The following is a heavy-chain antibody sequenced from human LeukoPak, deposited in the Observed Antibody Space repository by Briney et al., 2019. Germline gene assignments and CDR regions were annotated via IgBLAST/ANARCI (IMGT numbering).Heavy chain of an antibody. D-gene: IGHD4-23*01. Sequence: ASVKVSCKASGYTSTSYGISWVRQAPGQGLEWMGWISAYNGNTNYAQKLQGRVTTTTDTSTSTAYMELRSLRSDDTAVYYCAIIYGGDQYFDYWGQGTLVTVSS. CDR2: ISAYNGNT. V-gene: IGHV1-18*01. J-gene: IGHJ4*02. CDR3: AIIYGGDQYFDY. CDR1: GYTSTSYG.